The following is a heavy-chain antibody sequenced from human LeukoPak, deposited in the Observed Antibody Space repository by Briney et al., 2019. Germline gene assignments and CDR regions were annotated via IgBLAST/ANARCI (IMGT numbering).Heavy chain of an antibody. CDR3: ARGVALGFGEPALMDV. D-gene: IGHD3-10*01. CDR1: GFTFSDYY. Sequence: GGSLRLSCAASGFTFSDYYMSWIRQAPGKGLEWVSYISSSGSTIYYADSVKGRFTISRDNAKNSLYLQMNSLRAEDTAVYYCARGVALGFGEPALMDVWGQGTTVTVSS. V-gene: IGHV3-11*01. CDR2: ISSSGSTI. J-gene: IGHJ6*02.